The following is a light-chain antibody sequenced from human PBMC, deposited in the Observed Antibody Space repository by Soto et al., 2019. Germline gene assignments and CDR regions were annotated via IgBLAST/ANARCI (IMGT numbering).Light chain of an antibody. J-gene: IGLJ1*01. CDR1: SSDIGGYNY. Sequence: QSALTQPASVSGSPGQSITISCTGTSSDIGGYNYVSWYQQHPGKAPKLMIYEVNNRPSGVSNRFSRSKSGNTASLTISGLQAEDKADYYCTSYTDSTALDYVFGTGTKLTVL. CDR3: TSYTDSTALDYV. CDR2: EVN. V-gene: IGLV2-14*01.